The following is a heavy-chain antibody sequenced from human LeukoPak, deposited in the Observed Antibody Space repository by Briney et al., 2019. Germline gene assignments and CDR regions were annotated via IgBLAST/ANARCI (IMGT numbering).Heavy chain of an antibody. CDR3: ARAAAGQPYYFDY. CDR2: IYYSGST. D-gene: IGHD6-13*01. CDR1: GGSISSYY. Sequence: SETLSLTCTVSGGSISSYYWSWIRQPPGKGLEWIGYIYYSGSTNYNSSLKSRVTISVDTSKNQLSLKLSSVTAADTAVYYCARAAAGQPYYFDYWGQGTLVTVSS. J-gene: IGHJ4*02. V-gene: IGHV4-59*08.